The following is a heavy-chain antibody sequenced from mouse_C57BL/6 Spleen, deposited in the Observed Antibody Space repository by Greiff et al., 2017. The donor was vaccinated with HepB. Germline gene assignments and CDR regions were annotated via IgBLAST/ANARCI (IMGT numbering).Heavy chain of an antibody. V-gene: IGHV5-17*01. D-gene: IGHD1-1*01. Sequence: DVQLVESGGGLVKPGGSLKLSCAASGFTFSDYGMHWVRQAPEKGLEWVAYISSGSSTIYYADTVKGRFTISRDNAKNTLFLQMTSLRSEDTAMYYCARDSRDAMDYWGQGTSVTVSS. CDR2: ISSGSSTI. J-gene: IGHJ4*01. CDR3: ARDSRDAMDY. CDR1: GFTFSDYG.